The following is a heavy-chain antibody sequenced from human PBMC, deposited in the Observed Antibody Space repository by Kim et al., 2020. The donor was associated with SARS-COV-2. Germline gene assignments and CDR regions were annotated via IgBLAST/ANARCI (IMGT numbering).Heavy chain of an antibody. J-gene: IGHJ5*02. Sequence: SVKVSCKASGGTFSSYAISWVRQAPGQGLEWMGGIIPIFGTANYAQKFQGRVTITADESTSTAYMELSSLRSEDTAVYYCARARGTMVKSYRTTQYNWFDPWGQGTLVTVSS. D-gene: IGHD3-10*01. CDR2: IIPIFGTA. CDR1: GGTFSSYA. V-gene: IGHV1-69*13. CDR3: ARARGTMVKSYRTTQYNWFDP.